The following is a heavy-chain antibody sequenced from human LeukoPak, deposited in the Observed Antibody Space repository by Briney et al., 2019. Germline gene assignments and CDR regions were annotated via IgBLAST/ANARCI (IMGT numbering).Heavy chain of an antibody. Sequence: GGSLRLSCAASGFTVSSKYMSWVRQAPGKGLEWVPVIYSGGSTYYADSVKGRFTISRDNSKNTLYLQMNSLRAEDTAVYYCARGCSSTSCYGFDYWGQGTLVTVSS. CDR3: ARGCSSTSCYGFDY. J-gene: IGHJ4*02. D-gene: IGHD2-2*01. CDR2: IYSGGST. V-gene: IGHV3-53*01. CDR1: GFTVSSKY.